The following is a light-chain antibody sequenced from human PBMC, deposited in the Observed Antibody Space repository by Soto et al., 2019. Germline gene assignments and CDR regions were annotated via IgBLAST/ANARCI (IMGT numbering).Light chain of an antibody. Sequence: EIVLTPSPGTLSLSPGERATLSCMASQMVSRPYLAWYQQKPVQAPRLLISDASNRATGIPARFSGSGSGTDFPLTINSLEPEDFAVYYCQQRSSWPITFGQGTRLEIK. CDR2: DAS. CDR1: QMVSRPY. V-gene: IGKV3-11*01. CDR3: QQRSSWPIT. J-gene: IGKJ5*01.